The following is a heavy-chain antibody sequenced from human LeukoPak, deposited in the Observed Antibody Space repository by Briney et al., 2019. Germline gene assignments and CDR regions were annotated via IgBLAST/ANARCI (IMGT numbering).Heavy chain of an antibody. D-gene: IGHD2-2*01. V-gene: IGHV3-21*01. CDR2: ISSSSSYI. J-gene: IGHJ4*02. CDR1: GFTFSSYS. CDR3: ATAPIHCSSTSCPL. Sequence: GGSLRLSCAASGFTFSSYSMNWVRQAPGKGLEWVSSISSSSSYIYYADSVKGRFTISRDNAKNSLYLQMNSLRAEDTAVYYCATAPIHCSSTSCPLWGQGTLVTVSS.